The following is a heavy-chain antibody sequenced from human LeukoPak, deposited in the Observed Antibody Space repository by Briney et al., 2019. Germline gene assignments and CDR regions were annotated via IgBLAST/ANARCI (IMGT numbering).Heavy chain of an antibody. D-gene: IGHD3-9*01. J-gene: IGHJ6*03. Sequence: GGSLRLSCAASGFTFSSYAMSWVRQAPGKGLEWVSAISGSGGSTYYADSVKGRFTISRDNSKNTLYLQMNSLRAEDTAVYYCAKQYYDILTGYSSYYYYMDVWGKGTTVTVSS. CDR2: ISGSGGST. V-gene: IGHV3-23*01. CDR3: AKQYYDILTGYSSYYYYMDV. CDR1: GFTFSSYA.